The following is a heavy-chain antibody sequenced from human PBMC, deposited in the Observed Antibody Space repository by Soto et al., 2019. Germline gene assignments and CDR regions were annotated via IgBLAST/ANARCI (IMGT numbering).Heavy chain of an antibody. J-gene: IGHJ3*02. Sequence: QLQLQESGPGLVKPSETLSLTCTVSGGSISSSSYYWGWIRQPPGKGLEWIGSIYYCGSTYYNPSLKSRVTISVDTSKNQFSLKLSSVTAADTAVYYCARPQSRRLHPYDAFDIWGQGTMVTVSS. CDR1: GGSISSSSYY. V-gene: IGHV4-39*01. CDR2: IYYCGST. D-gene: IGHD6-25*01. CDR3: ARPQSRRLHPYDAFDI.